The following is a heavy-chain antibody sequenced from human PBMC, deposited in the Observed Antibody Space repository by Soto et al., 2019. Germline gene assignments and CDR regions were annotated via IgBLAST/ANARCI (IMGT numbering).Heavy chain of an antibody. Sequence: QVQLVQSGAEVKKPGASVKVSCKASGYTFTSYGISWVRQAPGQGLKRMGWISAYNGNTNYAQKLQGRVTMTTDTSTSTDYMELRSRRSDDRAVYYCAGDDRYYDILPGYVVWGQGTLVTVSS. CDR1: GYTFTSYG. V-gene: IGHV1-18*01. CDR2: ISAYNGNT. CDR3: AGDDRYYDILPGYVV. D-gene: IGHD3-9*01. J-gene: IGHJ4*02.